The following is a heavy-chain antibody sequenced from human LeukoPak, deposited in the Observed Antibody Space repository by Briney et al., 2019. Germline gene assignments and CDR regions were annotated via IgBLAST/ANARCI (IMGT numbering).Heavy chain of an antibody. J-gene: IGHJ2*01. CDR1: GGTFSSYA. CDR3: ASSHYGGNYWYFDL. Sequence: SVRVSCKASGGTFSSYAISWVRQAPGQGLEWMGGIIPIFGTANYAQKFQGRVTITADESTSTAYMELSSLRSEDTAVYYCASSHYGGNYWYFDLWGRGTLVTVSS. V-gene: IGHV1-69*13. D-gene: IGHD4-23*01. CDR2: IIPIFGTA.